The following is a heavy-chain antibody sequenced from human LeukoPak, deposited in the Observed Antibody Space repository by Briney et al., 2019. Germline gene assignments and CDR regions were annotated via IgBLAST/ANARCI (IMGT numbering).Heavy chain of an antibody. J-gene: IGHJ4*02. Sequence: GGSLRLSCAASGFTFSSCWMHWVRQAPGKGLVWVSRINSDGSSTSYADSVKGRFTISRDNAKNTLYLQMNSLRAEDTAVYYCAGASGAYDILTGYYSFDYWGQGTLVTVSS. D-gene: IGHD3-9*01. CDR3: AGASGAYDILTGYYSFDY. CDR1: GFTFSSCW. CDR2: INSDGSST. V-gene: IGHV3-74*01.